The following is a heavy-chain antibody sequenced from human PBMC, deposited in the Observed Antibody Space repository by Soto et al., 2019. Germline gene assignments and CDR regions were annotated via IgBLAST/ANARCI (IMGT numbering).Heavy chain of an antibody. V-gene: IGHV4-59*11. CDR2: IYYSGST. Sequence: SETLSLTCTVSGGSISSHYWRWIRQPPGKGLEWIGYIYYSGSTNYNPSLKSRVTISVDTSKNQFSLKLSSVTAADTAVYYCARVPYSYGFYYGMDVWGQGNTVT. J-gene: IGHJ6*02. D-gene: IGHD5-18*01. CDR3: ARVPYSYGFYYGMDV. CDR1: GGSISSHY.